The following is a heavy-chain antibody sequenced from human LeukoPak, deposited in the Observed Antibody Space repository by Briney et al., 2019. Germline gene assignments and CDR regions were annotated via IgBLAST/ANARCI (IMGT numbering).Heavy chain of an antibody. CDR2: IYPGDSDT. CDR3: ARQSHYYDSSGSVDY. Sequence: GESLKISFKGSGSSFTSYWIGWVRQMPGKGLEWMGIIYPGDSDTRYSPSFQGQVTISADKSISTAYLQWSSLKASDTALYYCARQSHYYDSSGSVDYWGQGTLVTVSS. V-gene: IGHV5-51*01. J-gene: IGHJ4*02. CDR1: GSSFTSYW. D-gene: IGHD3-22*01.